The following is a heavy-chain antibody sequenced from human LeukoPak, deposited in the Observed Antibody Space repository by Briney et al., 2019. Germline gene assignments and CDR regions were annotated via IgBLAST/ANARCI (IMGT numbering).Heavy chain of an antibody. CDR1: GFTFSSYA. CDR2: ISGSGGST. D-gene: IGHD3-10*01. Sequence: GGSLRLSCAASGFTFSSYAMSCVRQAPGKGLEWVSAISGSGGSTYYADSVKGRFTISRDNSKNTLYLQMNSLRAEDTAVYYCAKAMVRGYSFDYWGQGTLVTVSS. CDR3: AKAMVRGYSFDY. J-gene: IGHJ4*02. V-gene: IGHV3-23*01.